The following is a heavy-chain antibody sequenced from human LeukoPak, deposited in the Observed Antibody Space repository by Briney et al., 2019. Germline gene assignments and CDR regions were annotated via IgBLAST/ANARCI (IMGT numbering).Heavy chain of an antibody. D-gene: IGHD3-10*01. CDR1: GYTFTGYG. Sequence: GASVKVSCKASGYTFTGYGINWVRQATGQGLEWMGWMNPNSGNTGYAQKFQGRVTMTRNTSISTAYMELSSLRSEDTAVYYCARGLVWFGEFPDDYWGQGTLVTVSS. V-gene: IGHV1-8*02. CDR3: ARGLVWFGEFPDDY. CDR2: MNPNSGNT. J-gene: IGHJ4*02.